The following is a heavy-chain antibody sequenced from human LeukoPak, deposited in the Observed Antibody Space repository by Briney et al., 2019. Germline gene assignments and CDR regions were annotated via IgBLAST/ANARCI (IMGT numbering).Heavy chain of an antibody. D-gene: IGHD5-18*01. CDR3: ARDPQRRGYTYGSDF. V-gene: IGHV4-31*03. J-gene: IGHJ4*02. Sequence: SETLSLTCSVSGGSISSGDYYWNSFRQHPGNGLEWIRYIFYSGSTYYNPSLKSRLSISIDTSVNQFSLELTSVTAADTAVYYCARDPQRRGYTYGSDFWGQGILVTVSS. CDR1: GGSISSGDYY. CDR2: IFYSGST.